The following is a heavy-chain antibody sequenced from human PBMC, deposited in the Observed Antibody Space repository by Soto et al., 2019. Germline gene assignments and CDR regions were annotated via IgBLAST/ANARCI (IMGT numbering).Heavy chain of an antibody. CDR1: DGSISSGDYY. Sequence: SETLSLTCTVSDGSISSGDYYWSWIRQPPGKGLEWIGNIYYSGTTYYNPSLKSRVSISLDTAKNQFSLKLSSVTAADTAVYYCARVGTIFFWFDPWGQGTLVTVSS. CDR2: IYYSGTT. D-gene: IGHD3-9*01. J-gene: IGHJ5*02. V-gene: IGHV4-30-4*01. CDR3: ARVGTIFFWFDP.